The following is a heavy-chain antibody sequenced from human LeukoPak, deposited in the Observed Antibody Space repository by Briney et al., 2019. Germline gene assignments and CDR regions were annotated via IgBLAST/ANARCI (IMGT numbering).Heavy chain of an antibody. CDR2: IYYSGST. J-gene: IGHJ4*02. D-gene: IGHD1-26*01. Sequence: SETLSLTCTVPGGSISSYYWSWIRQPPGKGLEWIGYIYYSGSTNYNPSLKSRVTISVDTSKNQFSLKLSSVTAADTAVYYCARQGGSYDDGYFDYWGQGTLVTVSS. CDR1: GGSISSYY. CDR3: ARQGGSYDDGYFDY. V-gene: IGHV4-59*08.